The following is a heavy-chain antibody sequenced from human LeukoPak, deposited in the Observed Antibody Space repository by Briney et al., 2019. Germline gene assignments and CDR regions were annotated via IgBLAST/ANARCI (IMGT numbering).Heavy chain of an antibody. V-gene: IGHV3-23*01. Sequence: PGGSLRLSCAASGFTFSSYAMSWVRQAPGKGLEWVSAISGSGGSTYYADSVKGRFTISRDNSKNTLYLQMNSLRAEDTAVYYCAKAQYYDILTTYFDYWGQGTLVTVSS. D-gene: IGHD3-9*01. CDR1: GFTFSSYA. CDR3: AKAQYYDILTTYFDY. CDR2: ISGSGGST. J-gene: IGHJ4*02.